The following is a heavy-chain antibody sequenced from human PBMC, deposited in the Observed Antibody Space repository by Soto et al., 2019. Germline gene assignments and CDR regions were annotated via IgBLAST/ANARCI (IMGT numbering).Heavy chain of an antibody. Sequence: QVRLVQSGAEVKKPGSSVKVSCKASGGTFSSYAISWVRQAPGQGLEWMGGIIPIFGTANYAQKFQGRVTITADESTSTAYMELSSLRSEDTAVYYCAAGHYYDSSGPGGLDDYWGQGTLVTVSS. D-gene: IGHD3-22*01. CDR3: AAGHYYDSSGPGGLDDY. V-gene: IGHV1-69*01. CDR1: GGTFSSYA. J-gene: IGHJ4*02. CDR2: IIPIFGTA.